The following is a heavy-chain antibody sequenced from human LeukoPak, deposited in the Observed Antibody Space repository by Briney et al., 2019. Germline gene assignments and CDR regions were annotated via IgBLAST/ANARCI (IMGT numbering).Heavy chain of an antibody. V-gene: IGHV4-39*01. D-gene: IGHD1-26*01. CDR3: ARRWELRPFDC. Sequence: PSETLSLTCTVSGGSISSSSYYWGWIRQPPGKGLGWIGSIYYSGSTYYNPSLKSRVTISVDTSKNQLSLKLSSVTAADTAVYYCARRWELRPFDCWGQGTLVTVSS. CDR1: GGSISSSSYY. CDR2: IYYSGST. J-gene: IGHJ4*02.